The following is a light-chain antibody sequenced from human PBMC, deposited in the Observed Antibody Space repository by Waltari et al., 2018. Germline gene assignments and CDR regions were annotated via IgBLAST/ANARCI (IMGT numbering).Light chain of an antibody. CDR2: RVD. CDR3: AAWDDSLSAVV. CDR1: SSNIGGNH. J-gene: IGLJ3*02. Sequence: QSVLTQPPSASGTPGQKITISCSGSSSNIGGNHVNWYQHFPGAAPTLVIGRVDHRPSGVPDRFSGSKSDTSASLTISGLRSDDEADYYCAAWDDSLSAVVFGGGTKLTV. V-gene: IGLV1-47*01.